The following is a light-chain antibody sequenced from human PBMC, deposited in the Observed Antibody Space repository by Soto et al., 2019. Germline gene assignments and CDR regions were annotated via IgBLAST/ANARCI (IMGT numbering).Light chain of an antibody. CDR2: EVS. V-gene: IGLV2-8*01. CDR1: SSDVGEENY. CDR3: ASYTRTTTLV. J-gene: IGLJ2*01. Sequence: QSALTQPPSASGSPGQSVTITCSGTSSDVGEENYVSWYQQHPGKVPKLILYEVSKRPSGVPDRFSGSRSGNTASLTVSGLQPEDEADYYCASYTRTTTLVFGGGTKLTVL.